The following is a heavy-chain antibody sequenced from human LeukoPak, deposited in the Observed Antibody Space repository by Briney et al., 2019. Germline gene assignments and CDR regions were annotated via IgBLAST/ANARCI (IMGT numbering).Heavy chain of an antibody. CDR1: GGSISSYY. Sequence: SETLSLTCTVSGGSISSYYWSWIRQPPGKGLEWIGRVFTSAIISGNTNYNPSLKSRVTMSVDSSKNQFSLKLRSVIAADTAVYYCARDRYYYDSSSYFSAFDTWGQGTMVTVSS. V-gene: IGHV4-4*07. D-gene: IGHD3-22*01. J-gene: IGHJ3*02. CDR3: ARDRYYYDSSSYFSAFDT. CDR2: VFTSAIISGNT.